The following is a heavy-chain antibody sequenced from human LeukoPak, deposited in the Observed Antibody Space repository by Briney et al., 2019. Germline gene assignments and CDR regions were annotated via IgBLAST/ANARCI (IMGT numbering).Heavy chain of an antibody. CDR3: ARQRTTMVRGVMGFDY. V-gene: IGHV4-59*01. CDR1: GGSISSYY. D-gene: IGHD3-10*01. CDR2: IYYSGST. J-gene: IGHJ4*02. Sequence: SETLSLTCTVSGGSISSYYWSWIRQPPGKGLEWIGYIYYSGSTNYNPSLKSRVTISVDTSKNQFSLKLSSVTAADTAVYYCARQRTTMVRGVMGFDYWGQGTLVTVSS.